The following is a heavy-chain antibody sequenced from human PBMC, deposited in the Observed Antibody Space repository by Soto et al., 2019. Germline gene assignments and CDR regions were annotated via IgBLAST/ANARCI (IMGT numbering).Heavy chain of an antibody. CDR1: GFTFSSYG. CDR2: IWYDGSNK. V-gene: IGHV3-33*01. Sequence: GGSLRLSCAASGFTFSSYGMHWVRQAPGKGLEWVAVIWYDGSNKYYADSVKGRFTISRDNSKNTLYLQMNSLRAEDTAVYYCARDGFYGSGSCRGNYYYYYYYMDVWGKGTTVTV. CDR3: ARDGFYGSGSCRGNYYYYYYYMDV. D-gene: IGHD3-10*01. J-gene: IGHJ6*03.